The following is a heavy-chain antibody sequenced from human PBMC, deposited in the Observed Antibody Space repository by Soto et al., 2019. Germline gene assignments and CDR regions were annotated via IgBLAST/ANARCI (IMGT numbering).Heavy chain of an antibody. V-gene: IGHV4-34*01. D-gene: IGHD2-15*01. CDR3: ARSRVVVVAATLPPFDY. Sequence: SETLSLTCAVYGGSFSGYYWSWIRQPPGKGLEWIGEINHSGSTNYNPSLKSRVTISVDTSKNQFSLKLSSVTAADTAVYYCARSRVVVVAATLPPFDYWGQGTLVTVSS. J-gene: IGHJ4*02. CDR2: INHSGST. CDR1: GGSFSGYY.